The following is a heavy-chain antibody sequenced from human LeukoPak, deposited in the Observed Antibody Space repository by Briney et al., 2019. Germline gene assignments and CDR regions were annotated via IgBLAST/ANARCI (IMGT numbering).Heavy chain of an antibody. CDR3: ARIRGEGYYDFWSGYYTLGAFDI. CDR2: IKQDGSEK. Sequence: PGGSLRLSCAASGFTFSSYWMSWVRQAPGKGLEWVANIKQDGSEKYYVDSVKGRFTISRDNAKNSLYLQMNSLRAEDTAVYYCARIRGEGYYDFWSGYYTLGAFDIWGQGTMVTVSP. D-gene: IGHD3-3*01. CDR1: GFTFSSYW. J-gene: IGHJ3*02. V-gene: IGHV3-7*01.